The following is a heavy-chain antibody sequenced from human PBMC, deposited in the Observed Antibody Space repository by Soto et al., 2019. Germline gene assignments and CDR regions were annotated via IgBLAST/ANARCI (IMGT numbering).Heavy chain of an antibody. V-gene: IGHV1-69*02. D-gene: IGHD3-10*01. Sequence: ASVKVSCKASGGTFSSYTISWVRQAPGQGLEWMGRIIPILNIGNYEQKFQGRVTITADKSTSTAYMELSSLRSEDTAVYFCASEVYGHFYMDVWGEGTTVTVSS. CDR2: IIPILNIG. CDR1: GGTFSSYT. CDR3: ASEVYGHFYMDV. J-gene: IGHJ6*03.